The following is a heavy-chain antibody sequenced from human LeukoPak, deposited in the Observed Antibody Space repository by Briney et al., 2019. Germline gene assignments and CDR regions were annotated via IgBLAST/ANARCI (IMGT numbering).Heavy chain of an antibody. Sequence: PSETLSLTCTVSGGSISSSSYYWSWIRQPAGKGLEWIGRIYTSGSTNYNPSLKSRVTMSVDTSKNQFSLKLSSVTAADTAVYYCARGRRTGTTDYWGQGTLVTVSS. CDR2: IYTSGST. CDR3: ARGRRTGTTDY. D-gene: IGHD1-7*01. V-gene: IGHV4-61*02. CDR1: GGSISSSSYY. J-gene: IGHJ4*02.